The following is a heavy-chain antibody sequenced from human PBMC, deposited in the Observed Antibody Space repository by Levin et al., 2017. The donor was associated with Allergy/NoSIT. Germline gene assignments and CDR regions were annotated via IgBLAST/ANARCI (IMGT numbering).Heavy chain of an antibody. CDR1: GFSLSPSGVG. CDR3: AHPLRGANYYPYFDY. D-gene: IGHD4/OR15-4a*01. CDR2: IYWDDDK. Sequence: SGPTLVKPTQTLTLTCTFSGFSLSPSGVGVGWIRQPPGKALEWLAFIYWDDDKRYSPSLKSRLTITKDTSKNQVVLTMTNVDPVDTATYYCAHPLRGANYYPYFDYWGQGTLVTVSS. J-gene: IGHJ4*02. V-gene: IGHV2-5*02.